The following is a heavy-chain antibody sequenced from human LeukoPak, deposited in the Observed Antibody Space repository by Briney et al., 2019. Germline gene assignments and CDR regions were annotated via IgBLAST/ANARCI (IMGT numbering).Heavy chain of an antibody. CDR1: GFTFDDYG. CDR3: AKGSIAVAGTDY. Sequence: GGSLRLSCAASGFTFDDYGMSWVRQAPGKGLEWVSAISGSGGSTYYADSVKGRFTISRDNSKNTLYLQMNSLRAEDTAVYYCAKGSIAVAGTDYWGQGTLVTVSS. V-gene: IGHV3-23*01. CDR2: ISGSGGST. J-gene: IGHJ4*02. D-gene: IGHD6-19*01.